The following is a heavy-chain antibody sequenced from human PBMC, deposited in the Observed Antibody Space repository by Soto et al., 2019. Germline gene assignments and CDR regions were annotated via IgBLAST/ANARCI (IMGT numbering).Heavy chain of an antibody. J-gene: IGHJ6*02. V-gene: IGHV4-34*01. Sequence: SETLSLTCAVYGGSFSGYYWSWIRQPPGKGLEWIEEINHSGSTNYNPSLKSRVTISVDTSKNQFSLKLSSVTAADTAVYYCARARKGVGRGYYYGMDVWGQGTTVT. CDR1: GGSFSGYY. D-gene: IGHD3-10*01. CDR2: INHSGST. CDR3: ARARKGVGRGYYYGMDV.